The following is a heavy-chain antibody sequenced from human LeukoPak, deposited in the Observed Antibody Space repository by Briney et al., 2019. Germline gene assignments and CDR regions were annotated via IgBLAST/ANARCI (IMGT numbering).Heavy chain of an antibody. Sequence: GGSLRLSCAASGFTFNNYAMSWVRQTPGKGLEWVSSISDNDGSTYYTDSVKGRFTISRDNSKDTVYLQMNNLRAADTALYFCVRHDSYIPFWGQGSLVTVSS. CDR2: ISDNDGST. D-gene: IGHD5-18*01. CDR3: VRHDSYIPF. V-gene: IGHV3-23*01. CDR1: GFTFNNYA. J-gene: IGHJ1*01.